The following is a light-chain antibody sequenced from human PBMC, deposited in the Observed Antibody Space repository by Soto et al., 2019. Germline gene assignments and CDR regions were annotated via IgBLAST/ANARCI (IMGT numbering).Light chain of an antibody. CDR3: QQFGTSPT. V-gene: IGKV3-20*01. J-gene: IGKJ2*01. Sequence: EIVLTQSPDTLSLSPGERATLSCRASQTVSSSYLAWYQKKPGQAPSLLIYDASSRATGIPDRFSGSGSGTDFTLTISRLEPEDFAVYYCQQFGTSPTFGQGTKLEIK. CDR1: QTVSSSY. CDR2: DAS.